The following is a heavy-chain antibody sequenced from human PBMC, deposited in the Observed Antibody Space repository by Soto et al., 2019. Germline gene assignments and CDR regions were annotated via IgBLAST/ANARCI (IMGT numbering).Heavy chain of an antibody. CDR1: GFTFSNAW. D-gene: IGHD3-10*01. J-gene: IGHJ4*02. Sequence: GGSLRLSCAASGFTFSNAWMSWVRQAPGKGLEWVGRIKSKTGGGTTDYAAPVKGRFTISRDDSKNTLYLQMNSLKTEDTAVYYCTTYGEYYFDYWGQGTLVTVSS. CDR3: TTYGEYYFDY. CDR2: IKSKTGGGTT. V-gene: IGHV3-15*01.